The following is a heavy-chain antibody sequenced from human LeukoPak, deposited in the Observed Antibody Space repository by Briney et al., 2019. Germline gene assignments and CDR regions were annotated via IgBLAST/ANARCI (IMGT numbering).Heavy chain of an antibody. CDR1: GFTFSAYT. J-gene: IGHJ4*02. CDR2: ISSGSSYI. Sequence: PGGSLRLSCAASGFTFSAYTMNWVRQAPGKALAWVSSISSGSSYIYYADSVKGRFTISRDNAKNSLYLQMNSPRAEDTAVYYCARGNDLDFWGQGTLVTVSS. D-gene: IGHD1-1*01. CDR3: ARGNDLDF. V-gene: IGHV3-21*01.